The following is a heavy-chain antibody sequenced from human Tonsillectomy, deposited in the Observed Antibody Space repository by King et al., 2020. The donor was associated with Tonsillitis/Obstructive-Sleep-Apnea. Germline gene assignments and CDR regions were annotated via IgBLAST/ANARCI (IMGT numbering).Heavy chain of an antibody. CDR1: GYSFTSYW. D-gene: IGHD2-21*02. J-gene: IGHJ3*02. CDR2: IYPGDSDT. Sequence: VQLVESGAEVKKPGESPKISCKGSGYSFTSYWIAWVRQMPEKGLEWMGIIYPGDSDTRYSPSFQGQVTISADKSISTAYLQWSSLTASDTAMYYCARHPSYCGGDCYSGPEAFDICGQGTMVTVSS. V-gene: IGHV5-51*01. CDR3: ARHPSYCGGDCYSGPEAFDI.